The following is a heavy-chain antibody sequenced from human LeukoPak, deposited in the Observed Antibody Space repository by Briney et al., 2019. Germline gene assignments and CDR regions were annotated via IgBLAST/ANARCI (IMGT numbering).Heavy chain of an antibody. CDR1: GFTFSSYW. CDR2: IKQDGSEK. J-gene: IGHJ4*02. D-gene: IGHD1-1*01. V-gene: IGHV3-7*01. Sequence: GGSLRLSCAASGFTFSSYWMSWVRQAPGKGLEWVANIKQDGSEKYYVDSVKGQFTISRDNAKNSLYLQMNSLRAEDTAVYYCARVRRGYDFDYWGQGTLVTASS. CDR3: ARVRRGYDFDY.